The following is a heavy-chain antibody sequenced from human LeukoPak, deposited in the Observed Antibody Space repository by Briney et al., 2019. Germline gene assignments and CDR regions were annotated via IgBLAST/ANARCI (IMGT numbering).Heavy chain of an antibody. Sequence: ASVKVSCKASGYTFTSYGISWVRQAPGQGLEWMGWISAYNGNTNYAQKLQGRVTMTTDTSTSTAYMELRSLRSDDTAVYYCARDVFVVVPAAIGGGWFDPWGQGTLVTVSS. J-gene: IGHJ5*02. D-gene: IGHD2-2*01. CDR2: ISAYNGNT. CDR3: ARDVFVVVPAAIGGGWFDP. V-gene: IGHV1-18*01. CDR1: GYTFTSYG.